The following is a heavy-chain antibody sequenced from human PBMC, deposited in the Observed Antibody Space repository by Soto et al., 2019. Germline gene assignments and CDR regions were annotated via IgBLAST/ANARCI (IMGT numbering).Heavy chain of an antibody. D-gene: IGHD3-10*01. J-gene: IGHJ6*02. Sequence: QVQLVQSGAEVKKPGSSVKVSCKAAGGTFSSYAISWVRQAPGQGLEWMGGIIPIFGTANYAQKFQGRVTITADKSTSTAYMELSRLRSEDTAVYYCARYVGFGELFPVHYGMDVWGQGTTVTVSS. CDR1: GGTFSSYA. CDR2: IIPIFGTA. CDR3: ARYVGFGELFPVHYGMDV. V-gene: IGHV1-69*06.